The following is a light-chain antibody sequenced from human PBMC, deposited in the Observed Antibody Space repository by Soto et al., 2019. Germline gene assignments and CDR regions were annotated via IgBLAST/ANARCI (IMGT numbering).Light chain of an antibody. Sequence: EIVLTPSPGTLSLSPGDSATLSCRASQTVSDNYLAWCQQKPGQAPRVIMYGASRRATGIPDRFSGGGSGTDFTLNISRLEPEDLAVYVCQQYAGPQTTVGQGTQLAIK. CDR2: GAS. CDR1: QTVSDNY. CDR3: QQYAGPQTT. V-gene: IGKV3-20*01. J-gene: IGKJ5*01.